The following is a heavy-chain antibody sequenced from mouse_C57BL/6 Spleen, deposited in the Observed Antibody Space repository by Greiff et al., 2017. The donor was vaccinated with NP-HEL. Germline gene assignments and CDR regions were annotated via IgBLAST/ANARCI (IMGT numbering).Heavy chain of an antibody. CDR3: ARQGIYYDYDGFAY. CDR1: GFTFSDYY. D-gene: IGHD2-4*01. V-gene: IGHV5-12*01. Sequence: EVKLVESGGGLVQPGGSLKLSCAASGFTFSDYYMYWVRQTPEKRLEWVAYISNGGGSTYYPDTVKGRFTISRDNAKNTLYLQMSRLKSEDTAMYYCARQGIYYDYDGFAYWGQGTLVTVSA. J-gene: IGHJ3*01. CDR2: ISNGGGST.